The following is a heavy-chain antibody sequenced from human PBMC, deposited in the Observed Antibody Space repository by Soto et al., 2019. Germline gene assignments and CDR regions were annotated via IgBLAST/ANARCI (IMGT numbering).Heavy chain of an antibody. V-gene: IGHV4-30-4*01. CDR1: GGSISSGDYY. CDR3: ARDRPRYCTNGVCDWFDP. D-gene: IGHD2-8*01. Sequence: SETLSLTCPVSGGSISSGDYYWSWIRRTPGKGLEWIGYIYYSGSTYYNPSLKSRDTISVDTSKNQFSLKLSSVTAADTAVYYCARDRPRYCTNGVCDWFDPWGQGTLVTVSS. J-gene: IGHJ5*02. CDR2: IYYSGST.